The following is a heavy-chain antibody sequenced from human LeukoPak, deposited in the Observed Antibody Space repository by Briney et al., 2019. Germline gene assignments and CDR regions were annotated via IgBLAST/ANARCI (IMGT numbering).Heavy chain of an antibody. Sequence: GESLKISCKGSGYSFTSYWIGWVRQMPGKGLEWIGIIYPGDSDTRYSPSFQGQVTISADKSISTAYLQWSSLKASDTAMYYCASTSSSWYEHKYYFDYWGQGTLVTVSS. D-gene: IGHD6-13*01. CDR2: IYPGDSDT. CDR1: GYSFTSYW. V-gene: IGHV5-51*01. J-gene: IGHJ4*02. CDR3: ASTSSSWYEHKYYFDY.